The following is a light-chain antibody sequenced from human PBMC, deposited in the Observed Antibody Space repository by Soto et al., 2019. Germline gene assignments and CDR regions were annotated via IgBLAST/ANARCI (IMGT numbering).Light chain of an antibody. J-gene: IGKJ1*01. CDR3: LQDINYPWT. CDR2: GAS. Sequence: DIQLTQSPSSLSASLGDRVTITCRASQIIITYLNWYQQKPGKAPKLLIHGASSLQSGVPSRFSGSESGTEFTLTISSLQPEDFATYYCLQDINYPWTFGQGTKVDIK. CDR1: QIIITY. V-gene: IGKV1-17*01.